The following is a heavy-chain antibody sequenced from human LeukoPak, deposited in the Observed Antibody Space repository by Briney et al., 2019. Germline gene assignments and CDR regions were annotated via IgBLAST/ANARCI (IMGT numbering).Heavy chain of an antibody. J-gene: IGHJ4*02. D-gene: IGHD3-10*01. Sequence: GGSLRLSCAASRFSFSSYGMHWVRQAPGKGLEWVALIRNDGTNKYYADSVKGRFTISRDNSKNTLYLQMNSLRTEDTAVYYCAKIPLWFGEKLPIDYWGQGTLVTVSS. CDR1: RFSFSSYG. V-gene: IGHV3-30*02. CDR3: AKIPLWFGEKLPIDY. CDR2: IRNDGTNK.